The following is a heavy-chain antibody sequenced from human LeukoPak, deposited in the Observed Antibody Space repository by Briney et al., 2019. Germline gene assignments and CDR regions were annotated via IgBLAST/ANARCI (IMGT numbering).Heavy chain of an antibody. Sequence: PGGSLRLSCAASGFTFSSYSMTWVRQAPGKGLEWVSSISSSSSYIYYADSVKGRFTIPRDNAKNSLYLQMNSLRAEDTAVYYCAREPVRYDAFDIWGQGTMVTVSS. CDR3: AREPVRYDAFDI. D-gene: IGHD4-17*01. J-gene: IGHJ3*02. V-gene: IGHV3-21*01. CDR1: GFTFSSYS. CDR2: ISSSSSYI.